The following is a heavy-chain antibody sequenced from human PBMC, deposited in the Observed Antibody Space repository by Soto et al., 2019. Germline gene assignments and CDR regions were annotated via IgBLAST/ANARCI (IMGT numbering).Heavy chain of an antibody. J-gene: IGHJ5*02. CDR1: GGSISSSNW. D-gene: IGHD3-10*01. CDR2: IYHSGST. V-gene: IGHV4-4*02. CDR3: AREGYYGSGSYSRSLNWFDP. Sequence: SETLSLTCAVSGGSISSSNWWSWVRQPPGKGLEWIGEIYHSGSTNYNPSLKSRVTISVDKSKNQFSLKLSSVTAADTAVYYCAREGYYGSGSYSRSLNWFDPWGQGTLVTVSS.